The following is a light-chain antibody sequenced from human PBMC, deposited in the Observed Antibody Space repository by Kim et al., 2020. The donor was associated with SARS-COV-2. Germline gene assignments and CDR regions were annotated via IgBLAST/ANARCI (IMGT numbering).Light chain of an antibody. CDR2: GAF. J-gene: IGKJ1*01. CDR1: QRVRSL. Sequence: EIVMTQSPATLSVSPGERVTLSCRASQRVRSLLAWYHQKPGQAPRLLIYGAFTRATGVPARFSGSGSGTEFTLTISSLQSEDSAVYYCQQYANWPLALGQGTKVDIK. CDR3: QQYANWPLA. V-gene: IGKV3-15*01.